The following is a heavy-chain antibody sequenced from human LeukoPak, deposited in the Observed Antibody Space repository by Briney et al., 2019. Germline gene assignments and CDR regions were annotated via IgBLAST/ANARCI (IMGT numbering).Heavy chain of an antibody. V-gene: IGHV3-48*04. CDR3: ARRVPSQVITDYFDY. CDR1: GFTFSSYS. Sequence: PGGSLRLSCAASGFTFSSYSMNWVRQAPGKGLEWISFIDSSSRTIFYAESVKGRFTISRDNTKNSLFLQMNSLRAEDTAVYYCARRVPSQVITDYFDYWGQGILVTVSS. D-gene: IGHD3-16*01. CDR2: IDSSSRTI. J-gene: IGHJ4*02.